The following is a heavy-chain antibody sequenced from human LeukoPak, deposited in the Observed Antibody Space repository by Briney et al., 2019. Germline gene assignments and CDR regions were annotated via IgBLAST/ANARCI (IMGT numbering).Heavy chain of an antibody. CDR1: GFTFSNAW. J-gene: IGHJ4*02. V-gene: IGHV3-15*01. D-gene: IGHD1-26*01. Sequence: PGGSLRLSCAASGFTFSNAWMSWVRQAPGKGLEWVGRIKSKTDGGTTDHAAPVKGRFTISRDDSKTTLFLQMNSLKTEDTAVYYCATAIRWDGTTDYWGRGTLVTVSS. CDR3: ATAIRWDGTTDY. CDR2: IKSKTDGGTT.